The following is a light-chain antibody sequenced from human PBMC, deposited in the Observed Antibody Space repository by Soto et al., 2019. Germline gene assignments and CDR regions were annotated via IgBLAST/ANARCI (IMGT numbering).Light chain of an antibody. Sequence: EIVLTQSPGTLSLSPGERATLSCRASQSVSSSYLAWYQQKPGQAPRLLINGASSRATGIPDRFSGSGSGTDFTLTISGLEPDDFAVYYCQQYDSSPLTFGGGTQVEFK. CDR3: QQYDSSPLT. CDR1: QSVSSSY. V-gene: IGKV3-20*01. J-gene: IGKJ4*01. CDR2: GAS.